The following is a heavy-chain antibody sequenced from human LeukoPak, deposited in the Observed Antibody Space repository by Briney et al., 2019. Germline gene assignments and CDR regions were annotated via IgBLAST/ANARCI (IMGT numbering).Heavy chain of an antibody. D-gene: IGHD5-12*01. CDR2: TYYRSKWYN. V-gene: IGHV6-1*01. Sequence: SQTLSLTCAISGDSVSSNSAAWNWIRQSPSRGLEWLGRTYYRSKWYNDYAVSVKSRITINPDTSKNQFSLQLDSVTPEDTAVYYCARDHWLRFGGYYCYGMDVWGQGTTVTVSS. CDR3: ARDHWLRFGGYYCYGMDV. CDR1: GDSVSSNSAA. J-gene: IGHJ6*02.